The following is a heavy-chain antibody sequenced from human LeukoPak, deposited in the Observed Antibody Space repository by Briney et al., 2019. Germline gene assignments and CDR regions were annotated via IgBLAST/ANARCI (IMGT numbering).Heavy chain of an antibody. CDR3: ARASHYSGSDYFDY. Sequence: ASVKVSCKASGYTFTGYYMHLVRQAPGQGLEWMGWINPNSGGTNYAQKFQGRVTMTRDTSISTAYMELSRLRSDDTAVYYCARASHYSGSDYFDYWGQGTLVTVSS. CDR1: GYTFTGYY. V-gene: IGHV1-2*02. J-gene: IGHJ4*02. CDR2: INPNSGGT. D-gene: IGHD1-26*01.